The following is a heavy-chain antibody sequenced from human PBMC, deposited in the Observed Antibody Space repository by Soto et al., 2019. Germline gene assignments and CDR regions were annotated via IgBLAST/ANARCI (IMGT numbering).Heavy chain of an antibody. CDR1: GDTSSRYG. J-gene: IGHJ6*02. Sequence: QVQLVQSGAEVKKPGSSVKVSCKTSGDTSSRYGISWVRQPPGQGLEWLGGIPPITGTANYAQTVQDRVTITADESTRTAYMELSILRSEDTAIYYCARVRSHWNFGFYHYGLDVWGQGTTVTVSS. CDR2: IPPITGTA. CDR3: ARVRSHWNFGFYHYGLDV. D-gene: IGHD1-7*01. V-gene: IGHV1-69*01.